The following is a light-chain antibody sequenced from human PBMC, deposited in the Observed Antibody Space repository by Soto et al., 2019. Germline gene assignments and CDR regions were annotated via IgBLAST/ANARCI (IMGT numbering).Light chain of an antibody. Sequence: EIVLTQSPATLSLSPGERATLSCRASQSVSSYLAWYQQKPGQAPRLLIYDASNRATGMPARFSGSGSVTDFTLTISSLEPEDLAVYYCQQRSNWPLLTFGGGTKVEIK. J-gene: IGKJ4*01. CDR2: DAS. V-gene: IGKV3-11*01. CDR1: QSVSSY. CDR3: QQRSNWPLLT.